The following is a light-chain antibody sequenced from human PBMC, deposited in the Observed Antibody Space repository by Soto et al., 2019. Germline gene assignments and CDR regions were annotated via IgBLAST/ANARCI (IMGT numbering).Light chain of an antibody. Sequence: IVLTQSPGTLSFSPGERATLSCRASQSVSSSYLARYQQKPGQAPRLLIYGASSRATGIPDRFSGRGSGTDFTLTISRLEPEDFAVYYCQRYGSSRRTFGQGTKVDIK. J-gene: IGKJ1*01. CDR1: QSVSSSY. CDR2: GAS. CDR3: QRYGSSRRT. V-gene: IGKV3-20*01.